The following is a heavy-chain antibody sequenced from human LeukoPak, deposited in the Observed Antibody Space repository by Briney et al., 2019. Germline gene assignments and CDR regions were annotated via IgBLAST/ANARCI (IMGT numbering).Heavy chain of an antibody. V-gene: IGHV4-38-2*02. CDR3: ARHLAGSGTYYYYYYYYMDV. D-gene: IGHD3-10*01. Sequence: SETLSLTCTVSGYSITSGYYWGWIRQPPGKGLEWIGSIYHSGSTYYNPSLKSRVTMSVDTSKNQFSLKLTSVTAADTAVYYCARHLAGSGTYYYYYYYYMDVWGGGTTVTISS. CDR2: IYHSGST. CDR1: GYSITSGYY. J-gene: IGHJ6*03.